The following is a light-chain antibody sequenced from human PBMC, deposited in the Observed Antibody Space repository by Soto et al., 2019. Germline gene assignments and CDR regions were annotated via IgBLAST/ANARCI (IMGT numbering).Light chain of an antibody. J-gene: IGKJ1*01. V-gene: IGKV1-5*03. Sequence: IQMTQSPSTLSASVGDRVTITCRASQSISIWLAWYQQKPGKAPKLLIYKASSLESEVPSRFSGSGSGTEFTLTINSLQPDDSETYYCQHYNSDSTFGQGTKLEIK. CDR1: QSISIW. CDR2: KAS. CDR3: QHYNSDST.